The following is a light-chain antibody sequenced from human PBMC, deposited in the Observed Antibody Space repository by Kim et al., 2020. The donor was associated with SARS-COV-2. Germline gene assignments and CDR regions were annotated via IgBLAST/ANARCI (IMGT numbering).Light chain of an antibody. CDR2: RSS. V-gene: IGKV1-5*03. CDR3: QEYISHSRT. J-gene: IGKJ1*01. CDR1: QTVSDW. Sequence: AAGGDRVNITGRSSQTVSDWVAWFQQKPGKAPRLLVSRSSNLESGVPSRFSGSGSGTEFTITISRLQPDDLAIYYCQEYISHSRTFGQGTKVDIK.